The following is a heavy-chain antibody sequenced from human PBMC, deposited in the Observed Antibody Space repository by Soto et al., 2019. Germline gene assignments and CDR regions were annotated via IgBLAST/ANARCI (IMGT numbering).Heavy chain of an antibody. CDR1: GFTFSTYW. CDR3: ARGPPAYYYYGMDV. V-gene: IGHV3-7*03. Sequence: GSLRLACAASGFTFSTYWMRWVRQAPGGGLGWVANIKQEGSERYYVDSVKGRFTISRDNAKKSLYLQMNSLRDEDTAVYYCARGPPAYYYYGMDVWGQGTTVTVSS. J-gene: IGHJ6*02. CDR2: IKQEGSER.